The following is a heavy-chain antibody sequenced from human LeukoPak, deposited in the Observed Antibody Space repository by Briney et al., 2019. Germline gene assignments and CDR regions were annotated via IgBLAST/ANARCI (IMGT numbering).Heavy chain of an antibody. V-gene: IGHV4-59*01. CDR2: IYYSGST. Sequence: SETLSLTCTVSGGSISSYFWSWIRQPPGKGLEWIGYIYYSGSTNYNPSPKSRVTMSVDTSKNEFSLKLSSVTAADTAVYYCARETYSSSPPRLWGRGTLVTVSS. CDR3: ARETYSSSPPRL. D-gene: IGHD6-13*01. CDR1: GGSISSYF. J-gene: IGHJ2*01.